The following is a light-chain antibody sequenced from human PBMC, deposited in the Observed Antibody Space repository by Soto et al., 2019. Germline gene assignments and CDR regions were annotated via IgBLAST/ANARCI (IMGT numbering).Light chain of an antibody. CDR2: KAT. CDR1: QSVRTW. J-gene: IGKJ1*01. V-gene: IGKV1-5*03. CDR3: QQYDNYLT. Sequence: QLTQSPSTLSASVGDRVTITCRASQSVRTWLAWFQQKPGKAPKLLIYKATTLESGVPSRFGGSGSGTEFTLTISSLQPDDFATYYCQQYDNYLTFGRGTKVDIK.